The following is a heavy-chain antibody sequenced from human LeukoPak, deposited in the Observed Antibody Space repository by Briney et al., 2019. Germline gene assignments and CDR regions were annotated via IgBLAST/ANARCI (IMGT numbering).Heavy chain of an antibody. V-gene: IGHV3-15*01. CDR3: TTKSSSWLL. J-gene: IGHJ4*02. Sequence: GGSLRLSCAASGFTFSSSAMSWVRQVPGKGLEWVGRIKSKTDGGTTDYAAPVKGRFTISRDDSKNTLYLQMNSLKTEDTAVYYCTTKSSSWLLWGQGTLVTVSS. D-gene: IGHD6-13*01. CDR2: IKSKTDGGTT. CDR1: GFTFSSSA.